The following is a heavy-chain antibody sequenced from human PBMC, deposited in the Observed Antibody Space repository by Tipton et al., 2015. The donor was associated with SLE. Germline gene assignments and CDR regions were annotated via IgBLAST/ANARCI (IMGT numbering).Heavy chain of an antibody. CDR1: GFTFSNAW. Sequence: GSLRLSCAASGFTFSNAWMSWVRQAPGKGLEWVGRIKSETDGATADYAAPVKGGVTMTRDTSTSTVYMELSSLRSEDTAVYYCARVGLTIFGVASAFDIWGQGTMVTVSS. CDR2: IKSETDGATA. D-gene: IGHD3-3*01. V-gene: IGHV3-15*01. CDR3: ARVGLTIFGVASAFDI. J-gene: IGHJ3*02.